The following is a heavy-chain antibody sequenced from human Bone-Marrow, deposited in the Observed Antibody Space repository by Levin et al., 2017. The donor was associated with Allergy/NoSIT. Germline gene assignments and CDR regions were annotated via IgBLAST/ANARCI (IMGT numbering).Heavy chain of an antibody. D-gene: IGHD1-26*01. CDR2: ILYDGGNT. CDR1: GFTFSNHA. J-gene: IGHJ4*02. V-gene: IGHV3-30*04. Sequence: GESLKISCAASGFTFSNHAMHWVRQAPGKGLEWVALILYDGGNTYYADSVKGRFTISRDNSESTLYLQMNSLRAEDTALYYCAREDEPLSTTTRDSWGQGTLVTVSS. CDR3: AREDEPLSTTTRDS.